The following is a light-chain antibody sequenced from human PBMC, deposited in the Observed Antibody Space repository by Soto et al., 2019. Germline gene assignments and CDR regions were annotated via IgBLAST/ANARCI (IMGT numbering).Light chain of an antibody. CDR3: HQYGSSIT. Sequence: EIVLAQSPGTLSLSPGERATLSCRATQSVYNNYLAWFQQKPGQPPRLLIYGASTRATGIPDRFSGSGSGTDFTLIISRLEPEDFAVYYCHQYGSSITFGQGTRLENK. CDR2: GAS. J-gene: IGKJ5*01. CDR1: QSVYNNY. V-gene: IGKV3-20*01.